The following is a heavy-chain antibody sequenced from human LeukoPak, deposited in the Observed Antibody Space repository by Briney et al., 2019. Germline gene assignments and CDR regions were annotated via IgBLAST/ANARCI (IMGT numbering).Heavy chain of an antibody. CDR1: GFTFSSYS. D-gene: IGHD2-21*02. CDR2: ISGGSGSI. Sequence: GGSPRLSCAASGFTFSSYSMNWVRQAPGKRLEWLSYISGGSGSIIHADSVRGRFTISRDDAMNSLYLQMNSLRAEDTAVYYCARDCRPYCASSSYYHMDVWGQGTTVTVSS. V-gene: IGHV3-48*01. J-gene: IGHJ6*02. CDR3: ARDCRPYCASSSYYHMDV.